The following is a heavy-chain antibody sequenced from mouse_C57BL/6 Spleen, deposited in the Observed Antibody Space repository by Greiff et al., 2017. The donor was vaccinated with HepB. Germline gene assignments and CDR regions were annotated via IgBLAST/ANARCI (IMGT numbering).Heavy chain of an antibody. V-gene: IGHV1-61*01. CDR3: ARSDGNYLYYAMDY. CDR2: IYPSDSET. Sequence: VQLVESGAELVRPGSSVKLSCKASGYTFTSYWMDWVKQRPGQGLEWIGNIYPSDSETHYNQKFKDKATLTVDKSSSTAYMQLSSLTSEDSAVYYCARSDGNYLYYAMDYWGQGTSVTVSS. CDR1: GYTFTSYW. D-gene: IGHD2-1*01. J-gene: IGHJ4*01.